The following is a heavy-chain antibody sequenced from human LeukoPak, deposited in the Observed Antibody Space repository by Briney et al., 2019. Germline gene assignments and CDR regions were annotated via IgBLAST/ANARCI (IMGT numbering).Heavy chain of an antibody. CDR2: IHTSGRT. CDR3: ARETEVPGGRSWDF. D-gene: IGHD6-19*01. Sequence: PSETLSLTCTVSGGSISSYYWTWIRQPAGKGLEWIGRIHTSGRTKHPPSLKSRVNQYEDQSNNQFSLKLSSVTAADTAIYYCARETEVPGGRSWDFWGQGTLVTVSS. V-gene: IGHV4-4*07. J-gene: IGHJ4*02. CDR1: GGSISSYY.